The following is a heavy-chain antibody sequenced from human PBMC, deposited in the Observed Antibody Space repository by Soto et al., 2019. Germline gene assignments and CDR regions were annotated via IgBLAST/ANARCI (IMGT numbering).Heavy chain of an antibody. CDR1: GFTVSSHA. V-gene: IGHV3-23*01. CDR2: VTADGGT. D-gene: IGHD2-15*01. Sequence: EVQVLESGGGLVQPGGSLRLSCEGSGFTVSSHAMTWIRQAPGKGPEWVSTVTADGGTYYADSVKGRFAMSRDTSENTLYLQMNSLGAEDTAADYFAPHVACSGGSCQYDAFAIRGQGTMVTVSS. J-gene: IGHJ3*02. CDR3: APHVACSGGSCQYDAFAI.